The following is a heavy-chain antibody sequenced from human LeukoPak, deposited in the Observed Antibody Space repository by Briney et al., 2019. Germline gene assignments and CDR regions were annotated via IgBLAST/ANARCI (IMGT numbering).Heavy chain of an antibody. Sequence: GGSLRLSCAASGFTFSSYAMHWVRQAPGKGLEWVAVISYDGSNKYYADSVKGRFTISRDNSKNTLYLQMNSLRAEDTAVYYCAKSYSNYGYYYYGMDVWGQGTTVTVSS. CDR2: ISYDGSNK. V-gene: IGHV3-30-3*02. D-gene: IGHD4-11*01. CDR1: GFTFSSYA. CDR3: AKSYSNYGYYYYGMDV. J-gene: IGHJ6*02.